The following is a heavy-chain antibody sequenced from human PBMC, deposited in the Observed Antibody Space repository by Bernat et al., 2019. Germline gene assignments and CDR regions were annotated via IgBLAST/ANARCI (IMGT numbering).Heavy chain of an antibody. Sequence: EVQLLESGGGLVQPGGSLRLSCAASGFTFSSYAMSWVRQAPGKGLEWVSAISGSGGSTYYADSVKGRFNISRDNSKNTLYLQMNSLRAEDTAVYYCAKDLTWYGPPPHDAFDIWGQGTMVTVSS. CDR2: ISGSGGST. D-gene: IGHD6-13*01. J-gene: IGHJ3*02. CDR3: AKDLTWYGPPPHDAFDI. CDR1: GFTFSSYA. V-gene: IGHV3-23*01.